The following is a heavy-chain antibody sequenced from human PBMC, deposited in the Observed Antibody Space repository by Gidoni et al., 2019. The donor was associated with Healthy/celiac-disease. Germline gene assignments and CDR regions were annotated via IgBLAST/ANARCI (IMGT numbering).Heavy chain of an antibody. CDR2: IWYDGSNK. J-gene: IGHJ3*02. CDR1: GLPFSSYG. CDR3: ARDCWAYGLRDAFDI. Sequence: QVQLVESGGGVVQPGRSLQLSSAASGLPFSSYGMHWVRQAPGKGLEWVAVIWYDGSNKYYADSVKGRFTISRDNSKNTLYLQMNSLRAEDTAVYYCARDCWAYGLRDAFDIWGQGTMVTVSS. D-gene: IGHD2-21*01. V-gene: IGHV3-33*01.